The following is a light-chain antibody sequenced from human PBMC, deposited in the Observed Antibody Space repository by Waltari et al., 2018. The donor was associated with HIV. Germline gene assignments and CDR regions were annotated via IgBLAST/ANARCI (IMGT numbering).Light chain of an antibody. J-gene: IGLJ3*02. Sequence: QAVVTQEPSLTVSPGGTVPLTCASSTGAVTSGHYPYWFQQKPGQVPMTLIYETSNKATLVCLISDFYPGAVTVAWKAALTLSDAQPEDEADYYCLLSYSGVRVFGGGTKLTVL. CDR2: ETS. CDR3: LLSYSGVRV. V-gene: IGLV7-46*01. CDR1: TGAVTSGHY.